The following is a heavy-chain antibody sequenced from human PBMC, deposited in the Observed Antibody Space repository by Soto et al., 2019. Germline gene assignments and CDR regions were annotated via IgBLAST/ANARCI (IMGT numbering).Heavy chain of an antibody. CDR2: IYIGGST. J-gene: IGHJ3*01. CDR1: GFSVSSNY. V-gene: IGHV3-53*01. Sequence: GGSLRLSCAASGFSVSSNYVTWVRQPPGKGLEWVSVIYIGGSTYYADSVRGRFTTSRDNSNNTLYLQMNNLRADDTAVYYCARGVEDYTTGRYAGIDVWGQGTMVTVSS. D-gene: IGHD6-19*01. CDR3: ARGVEDYTTGRYAGIDV.